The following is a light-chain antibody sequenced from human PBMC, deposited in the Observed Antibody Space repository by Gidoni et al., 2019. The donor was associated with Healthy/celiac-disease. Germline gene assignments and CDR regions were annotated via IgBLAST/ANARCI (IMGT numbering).Light chain of an antibody. CDR1: QSLLHSNGYNY. CDR3: MQALKTPNT. CDR2: LGS. Sequence: DIVMTQSPLSLPVTPGEPASISCRSSQSLLHSNGYNYLDWYLQKPGQSPQLLIYLGSNRASRVPDRFSGSGSGTEFTLKISRVEAEDVGVYYCMQALKTPNTFGQGTKLEIK. J-gene: IGKJ2*01. V-gene: IGKV2-28*01.